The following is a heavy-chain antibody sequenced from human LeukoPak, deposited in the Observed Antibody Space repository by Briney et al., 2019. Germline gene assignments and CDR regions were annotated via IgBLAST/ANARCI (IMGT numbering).Heavy chain of an antibody. CDR3: ARPYYYDSRIDP. Sequence: SQTLSLTCTVSGGSISSGDYYWSWIRQPPGKGLEWIGYMYYSGSTYYNPSLKSRVTISLDTSKNQFSLKLNSVTAADTAVYYCARPYYYDSRIDPWGQGTLATVSS. J-gene: IGHJ5*02. D-gene: IGHD3-22*01. CDR2: MYYSGST. CDR1: GGSISSGDYY. V-gene: IGHV4-30-4*01.